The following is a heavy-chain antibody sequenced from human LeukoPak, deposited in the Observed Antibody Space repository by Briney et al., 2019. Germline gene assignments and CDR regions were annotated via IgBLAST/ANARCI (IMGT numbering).Heavy chain of an antibody. J-gene: IGHJ6*02. V-gene: IGHV3-7*01. CDR2: IKQDGSEK. CDR1: GFTFSSYW. D-gene: IGHD5-12*01. CDR3: AREAIVATIHYCYYYGMDV. Sequence: GGALRLSCAASGFTFSSYWMSWVRQAPGKGREGVANIKQDGSEKYYVDSVKGRFTISRDNAKNSLSLQMNSLRAEDTAVYYCAREAIVATIHYCYYYGMDVWGQGTTVTVSS.